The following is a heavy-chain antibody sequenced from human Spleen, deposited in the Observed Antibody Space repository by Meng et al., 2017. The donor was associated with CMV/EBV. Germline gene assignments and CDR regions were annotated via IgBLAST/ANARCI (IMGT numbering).Heavy chain of an antibody. CDR3: AKIGRFSSSSGDY. CDR1: GLTFSDYY. CDR2: ISSSGSTI. V-gene: IGHV3-11*04. J-gene: IGHJ4*02. Sequence: GGSLRLSCAASGLTFSDYYMSWIRQAPGKGLEWVSYISSSGSTIYYADSVKGRFTISRDNAKNSLYLQMNSLRAEDTAVYYCAKIGRFSSSSGDYWGQGTLVTVSS. D-gene: IGHD6-6*01.